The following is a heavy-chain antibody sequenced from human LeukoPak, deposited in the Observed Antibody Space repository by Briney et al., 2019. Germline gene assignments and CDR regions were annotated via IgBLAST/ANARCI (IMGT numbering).Heavy chain of an antibody. CDR3: ATLIASGDCFDY. CDR1: GYTLTELS. CDR2: FDPEDGET. J-gene: IGHJ4*02. D-gene: IGHD3-22*01. Sequence: ASVKVSCKVSGYTLTELSMHWVRQAPGKGLEWMGGFDPEDGETIYAQKFQGRVTMTEDTSTDTAYMELSSLRSEDTAVYYCATLIASGDCFDYWGQGTLVTVSS. V-gene: IGHV1-24*01.